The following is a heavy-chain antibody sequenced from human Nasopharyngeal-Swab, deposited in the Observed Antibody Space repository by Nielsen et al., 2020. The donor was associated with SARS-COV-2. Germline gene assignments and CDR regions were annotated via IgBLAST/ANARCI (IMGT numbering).Heavy chain of an antibody. V-gene: IGHV3-64*04. CDR3: AKDLSSTSPYIYYYYYGMDV. CDR2: ISGSGGST. CDR1: GFTFSSYA. D-gene: IGHD2-2*01. Sequence: GGSLRLSCSASGFTFSSYAMHWVRQAPGKGLEYVSAISGSGGSTYYADSVKGRFTISRDNSKNTLYLQMNSLRAEDTAVYYCAKDLSSTSPYIYYYYYGMDVWGQGTTVTVSS. J-gene: IGHJ6*02.